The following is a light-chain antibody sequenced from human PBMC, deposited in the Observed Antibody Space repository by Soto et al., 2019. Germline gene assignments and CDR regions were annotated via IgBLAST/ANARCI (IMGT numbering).Light chain of an antibody. V-gene: IGKV3-20*01. CDR3: QQYGDSPLT. Sequence: EIVLTQSPGTLSLSPGESATLSCRASQSVSSNSLAWYRRNPGQPPSLLMYGTSTRATDIPRRFSGSGSGTDFTLTITRLEPEDFAVYFCQQYGDSPLTFGQGTKVEVK. CDR1: QSVSSNS. CDR2: GTS. J-gene: IGKJ1*01.